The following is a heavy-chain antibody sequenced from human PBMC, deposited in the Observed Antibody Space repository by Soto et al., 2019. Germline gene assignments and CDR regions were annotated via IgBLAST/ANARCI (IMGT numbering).Heavy chain of an antibody. CDR2: ISYDGSNK. V-gene: IGHV3-30*18. CDR3: AKDNTVGYYDSSGYYIRWFDP. J-gene: IGHJ5*02. CDR1: GFTFSSYG. Sequence: SLRLSCAASGFTFSSYGMHWVRQAPGKGLEWVAVISYDGSNKYYADSVKGRFTISRDNSKNTLYLQMNSLRAEDTAVYYCAKDNTVGYYDSSGYYIRWFDPWGQGTLVTVSS. D-gene: IGHD3-22*01.